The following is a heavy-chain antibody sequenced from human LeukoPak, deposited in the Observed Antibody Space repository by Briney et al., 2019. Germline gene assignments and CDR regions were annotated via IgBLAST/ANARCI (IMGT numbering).Heavy chain of an antibody. V-gene: IGHV4-61*01. CDR1: GGSVSSGSYF. CDR2: ISYTGTT. J-gene: IGHJ6*02. Sequence: PSETLSLTCTVSGGSVSSGSYFWSWIRQPPGMGLDWIGYISYTGTTNYNPSLKSRVTISLDTSKNQFSLKLSSVTAADTAVYFCARQRWSTTFYYYGMDVWGQGTTVTVSS. CDR3: ARQRWSTTFYYYGMDV. D-gene: IGHD2/OR15-2a*01.